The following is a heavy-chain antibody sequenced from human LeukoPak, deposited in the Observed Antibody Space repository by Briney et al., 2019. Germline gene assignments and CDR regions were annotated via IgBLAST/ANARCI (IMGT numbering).Heavy chain of an antibody. CDR1: GFTFDDYA. J-gene: IGHJ6*03. CDR2: ISWNSGSI. CDR3: AKAGYSGYDSYYYYYMAV. V-gene: IGHV3-9*01. D-gene: IGHD5-12*01. Sequence: PGRSLRLSCAASGFTFDDYAMHWVRQAPGKGLEWVSGISWNSGSIGYADSVKGRFTISRDNAKNSLYLQMNSLRAEDTALYYCAKAGYSGYDSYYYYYMAVWGKGTTVTVSS.